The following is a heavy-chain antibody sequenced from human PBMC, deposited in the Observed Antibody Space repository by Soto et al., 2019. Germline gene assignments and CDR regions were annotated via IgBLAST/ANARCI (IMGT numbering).Heavy chain of an antibody. J-gene: IGHJ4*02. CDR3: ARAPSAYYDSSGYYPY. Sequence: ASVKVSCKASGYTFTSYDINWVRQATGQGLEWMGWMNPNSGKTGYAQKFQGRVTMTRNTSISTAYMELSSLRSEDTAVYYCARAPSAYYDSSGYYPYRGQGNMVTVYS. V-gene: IGHV1-8*01. CDR1: GYTFTSYD. CDR2: MNPNSGKT. D-gene: IGHD3-22*01.